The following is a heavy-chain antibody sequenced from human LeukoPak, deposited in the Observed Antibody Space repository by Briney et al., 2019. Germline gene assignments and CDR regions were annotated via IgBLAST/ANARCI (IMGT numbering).Heavy chain of an antibody. D-gene: IGHD2-2*01. CDR2: IKQDGSEK. CDR3: ARGCTTTSCYDY. J-gene: IGHJ4*02. V-gene: IGHV3-7*01. CDR1: GVTFSNYW. Sequence: GGSLRLSCAASGVTFSNYWMSWVRQAPGKGLEWVANIKQDGSEKYYVDPVKGRFTISRDNATNSLYLQMNSLRAEDTAVYYCARGCTTTSCYDYWGQGTLVTVSS.